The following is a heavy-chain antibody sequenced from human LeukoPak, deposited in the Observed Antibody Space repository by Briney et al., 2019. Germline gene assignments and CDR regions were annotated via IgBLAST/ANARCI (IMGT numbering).Heavy chain of an antibody. D-gene: IGHD1-26*01. CDR1: GYSISSGYY. J-gene: IGHJ3*02. Sequence: SETLSLTCSVSGYSISSGYYWGWIRQPPGKGLEWIGSIYYSGSTYYNPSLKSRVTISVDTSKNQFSLKLSSVTAADTAVYYCAREYSGSQDGFDIWGQGTMVTVSS. CDR3: AREYSGSQDGFDI. CDR2: IYYSGST. V-gene: IGHV4-38-2*02.